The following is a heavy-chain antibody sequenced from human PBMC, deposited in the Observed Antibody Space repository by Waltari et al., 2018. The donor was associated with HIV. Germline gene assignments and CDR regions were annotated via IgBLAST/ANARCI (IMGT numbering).Heavy chain of an antibody. Sequence: QVRLVESGGGVVQPGTSLRLSCAASGFTFSGYGIHWVRQAPGKGLQWVAVISFNGTKKFYVDSVEGRFTISRDNSRNIAYLQMNRLRPEDTAIYYCVKDPGAGDGEPFDYWGQGTLVTVS. CDR3: VKDPGAGDGEPFDY. D-gene: IGHD2-21*02. CDR1: GFTFSGYG. J-gene: IGHJ4*02. CDR2: ISFNGTKK. V-gene: IGHV3-30*18.